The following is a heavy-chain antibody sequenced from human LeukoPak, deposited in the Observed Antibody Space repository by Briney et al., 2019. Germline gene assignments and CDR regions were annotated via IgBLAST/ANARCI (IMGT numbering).Heavy chain of an antibody. V-gene: IGHV3-23*01. Sequence: GGSLRLSCAASGFTFSSYGMHWVRQAPGKGLEWVSAISGSGGSTYYADSVKGRFTISRDNSKNTLYLQMNSLRAEDTAVYYCAKDKGFSYCSGGSCYSGAFDYWGQGTLVTVSS. CDR1: GFTFSSYG. D-gene: IGHD2-15*01. CDR2: ISGSGGST. J-gene: IGHJ4*02. CDR3: AKDKGFSYCSGGSCYSGAFDY.